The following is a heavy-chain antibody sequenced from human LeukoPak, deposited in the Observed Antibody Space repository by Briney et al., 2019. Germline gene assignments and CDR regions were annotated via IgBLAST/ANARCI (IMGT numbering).Heavy chain of an antibody. CDR3: ARDLDMDWFDP. Sequence: SETLSLTCTVSGGSISSYYWSWIRQPPGKGLEWLGYIYYSGSTNYNPSLKSRVTISVDTSKNQFSLKLSSVTAADTAVYYCARDLDMDWFDPWGQGTLVTVSS. CDR2: IYYSGST. CDR1: GGSISSYY. V-gene: IGHV4-59*01. D-gene: IGHD2-2*03. J-gene: IGHJ5*02.